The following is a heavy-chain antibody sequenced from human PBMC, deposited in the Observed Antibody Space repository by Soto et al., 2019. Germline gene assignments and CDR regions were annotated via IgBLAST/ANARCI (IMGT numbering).Heavy chain of an antibody. CDR1: GDSFNDYY. D-gene: IGHD5-12*01. J-gene: IGHJ6*03. CDR3: ARESGGATATLDYYYFYMDV. CDR2: INPNGGVT. V-gene: IGHV1-2*04. Sequence: ASVKVSCKSSGDSFNDYYIHWVRQAPGQRLEWMGWINPNGGVTKYAQKFQGWVSMTRDTSIRTVYMQLSRLRSDDTAVYYCARESGGATATLDYYYFYMDVWGTGTTVTVSS.